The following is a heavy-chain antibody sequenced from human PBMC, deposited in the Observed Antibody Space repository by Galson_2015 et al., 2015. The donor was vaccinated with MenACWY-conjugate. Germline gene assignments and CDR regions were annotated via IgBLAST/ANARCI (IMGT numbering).Heavy chain of an antibody. CDR2: IKSKTAGGTT. J-gene: IGHJ4*02. Sequence: SLRLSCAASGFTFSNVWMSWVRQAPGKGLEWVGRIKSKTAGGTTDYAAPVKGSVTISRDDSKNTLYLQMNSLKTEDTAVYYCTTHDQGRYFDFWGLGTLVTVSS. CDR3: TTHDQGRYFDF. D-gene: IGHD3-10*01. V-gene: IGHV3-15*01. CDR1: GFTFSNVW.